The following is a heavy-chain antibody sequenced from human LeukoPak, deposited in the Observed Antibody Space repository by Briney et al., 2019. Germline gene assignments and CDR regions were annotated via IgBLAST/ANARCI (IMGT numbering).Heavy chain of an antibody. CDR3: ARDKGGDIVVVIKYAFDI. D-gene: IGHD3-22*01. Sequence: PGGSLRLSCAASGFTFSSYAMHWVRQAPGKGLEWVAVISYDGSNKYYADSVKGRFTISRDNSKNTLYLQMNSLRAEDTAVYYCARDKGGDIVVVIKYAFDIWGQGTMVTVSS. V-gene: IGHV3-30*04. CDR1: GFTFSSYA. J-gene: IGHJ3*02. CDR2: ISYDGSNK.